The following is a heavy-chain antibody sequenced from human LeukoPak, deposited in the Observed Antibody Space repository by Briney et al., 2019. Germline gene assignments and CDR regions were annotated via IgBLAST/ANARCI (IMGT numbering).Heavy chain of an antibody. CDR1: GGSISSGGYY. J-gene: IGHJ4*02. D-gene: IGHD1-26*01. Sequence: SQTLSLTCTVSGGSISSGGYYWSWIRQHPGKGLEWIGYIYYSGSTYYNPSLKSRVTISVDTSKNQFSLKLSSGTAADTAVYYCAKGSHPSALYGGYWGQGTLVTVSS. V-gene: IGHV4-31*03. CDR2: IYYSGST. CDR3: AKGSHPSALYGGY.